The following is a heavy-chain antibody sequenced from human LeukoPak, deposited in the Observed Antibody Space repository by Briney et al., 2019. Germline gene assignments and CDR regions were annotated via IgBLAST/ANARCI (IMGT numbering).Heavy chain of an antibody. CDR1: GFIFSTYA. CDR3: ARVNRAAPGKGYFDY. V-gene: IGHV3-23*01. Sequence: GGSLRLSCATSGFIFSTYALSWVRQAPGKGWEWASIISGSGGSTYHADSVKGRFTISRDSSKNTLYLQMNSLRAEDTAIYYCARVNRAAPGKGYFDYWGQGTLVTVSS. D-gene: IGHD6-13*01. J-gene: IGHJ4*02. CDR2: ISGSGGST.